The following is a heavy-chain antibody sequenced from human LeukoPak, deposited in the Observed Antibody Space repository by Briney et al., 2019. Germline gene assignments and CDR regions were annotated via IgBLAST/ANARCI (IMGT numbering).Heavy chain of an antibody. CDR1: GGSISSYF. CDR2: IYYSGST. Sequence: SETLSLTCTVSGGSISSYFWSWIRQPPGKGLEWIGYIYYSGSTNYNPSLKSQVTISVDTSRNQFSLKLSSVTAADTAVYYCARRNYGYNDHYFDYWGQGTLVTVSS. D-gene: IGHD1-1*01. CDR3: ARRNYGYNDHYFDY. J-gene: IGHJ4*02. V-gene: IGHV4-59*08.